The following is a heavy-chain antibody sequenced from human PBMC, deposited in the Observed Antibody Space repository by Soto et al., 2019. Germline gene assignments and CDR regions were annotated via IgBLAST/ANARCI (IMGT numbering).Heavy chain of an antibody. Sequence: XETLCLTCAVAGDSISSGYYWGWIRQPPGKGLEWIGSIYHSGSTYYNPSLKSRVTISVDTSKNQFSLKLSSVTAADTAVYSCARIGARLAPDYWGQGTLGTVSS. V-gene: IGHV4-38-2*01. D-gene: IGHD6-6*01. CDR3: ARIGARLAPDY. CDR1: GDSISSGYY. CDR2: IYHSGST. J-gene: IGHJ4*02.